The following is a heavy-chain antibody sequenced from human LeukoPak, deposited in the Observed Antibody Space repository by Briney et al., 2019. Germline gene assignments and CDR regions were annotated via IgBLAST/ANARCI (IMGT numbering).Heavy chain of an antibody. CDR2: ISSSSSYI. J-gene: IGHJ4*02. D-gene: IGHD6-19*01. CDR3: ARDTPIAVAGNFDY. V-gene: IGHV3-21*01. Sequence: PGGSLRLSCAASGFTFSSYSMNWVRQAPGKGLEWVSSISSSSSYIYYADSVKGRFTISRDNAKNSLYLQMNGLRAEDTAVYYCARDTPIAVAGNFDYWGQGTLVTVSS. CDR1: GFTFSSYS.